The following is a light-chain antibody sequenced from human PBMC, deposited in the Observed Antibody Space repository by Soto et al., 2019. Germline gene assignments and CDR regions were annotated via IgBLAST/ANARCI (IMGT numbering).Light chain of an antibody. CDR3: QHYKTWPPYT. J-gene: IGKJ2*01. CDR2: GAS. CDR1: QIVSSNY. Sequence: EIVLTQSPGTLSLSPGERATLSCRASQIVSSNYLAWYQQKPGQAPRLLIYGASSRATGIPDRFSGSGSGTDFTLTISSLQSDDFAVYYCQHYKTWPPYTFGQGTKLEIK. V-gene: IGKV3-20*01.